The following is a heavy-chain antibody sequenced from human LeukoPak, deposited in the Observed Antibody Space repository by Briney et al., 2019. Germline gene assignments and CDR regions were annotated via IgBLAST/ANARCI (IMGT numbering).Heavy chain of an antibody. CDR2: ISGSGGST. CDR3: AKDSTIFGVANGPLDY. V-gene: IGHV3-23*01. Sequence: PGGSLRLSCAASGFTFSSYAMSWVRQAPGKGLEWVSAISGSGGSTYYADSVKGRFTISRDNSKNTLYLQMNSLRAEDTAVYYCAKDSTIFGVANGPLDYWGQGTLVTVSS. D-gene: IGHD3-3*01. J-gene: IGHJ4*02. CDR1: GFTFSSYA.